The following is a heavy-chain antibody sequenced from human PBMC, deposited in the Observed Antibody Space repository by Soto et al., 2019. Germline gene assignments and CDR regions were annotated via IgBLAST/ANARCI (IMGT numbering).Heavy chain of an antibody. CDR3: ASPNPIHCGGDCYLDY. CDR1: GFTFSSYW. V-gene: IGHV3-7*01. Sequence: EVQLVESGGGLVQPGGSLRLSCAASGFTFSSYWMSWVRQAPGKGLEWVANIKQDGSEKYYVDSVKGRFTISRDNAKNSLYLQMNSLRAEDTAVYYCASPNPIHCGGDCYLDYWGQGTLVTVSS. D-gene: IGHD2-21*02. CDR2: IKQDGSEK. J-gene: IGHJ4*02.